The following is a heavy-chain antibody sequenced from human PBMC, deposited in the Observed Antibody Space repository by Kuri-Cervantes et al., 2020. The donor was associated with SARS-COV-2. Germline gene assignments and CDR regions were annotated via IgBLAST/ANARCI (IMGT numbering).Heavy chain of an antibody. Sequence: GSLRLSCAASGFTFSSYGMHWVRQAPGKGLEWVAVISYDGSNKYYADSVKGRFTISRDNSKNTLYLQMNSLRAEDTAVYYCAKDLGGYVGYWGQGTLVTVSS. D-gene: IGHD3-22*01. J-gene: IGHJ4*02. V-gene: IGHV3-30*18. CDR3: AKDLGGYVGY. CDR2: ISYDGSNK. CDR1: GFTFSSYG.